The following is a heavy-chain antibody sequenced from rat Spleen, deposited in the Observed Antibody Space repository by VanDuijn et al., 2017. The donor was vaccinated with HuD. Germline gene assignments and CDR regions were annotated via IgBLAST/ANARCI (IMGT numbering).Heavy chain of an antibody. Sequence: EVQLVESGGGLVQLGRSLKLSCVTSGFTFNYYWMTWIRQAPGKGLEWVASITNASGGTHYPDSVKGRFTISRDIAKSTLYLQMNNLRSEDTATYYCTRRPYYDGAYYPFAYWGQGTLVTVSS. V-gene: IGHV5-31*01. D-gene: IGHD1-12*02. CDR2: ITNASGGT. J-gene: IGHJ3*01. CDR3: TRRPYYDGAYYPFAY. CDR1: GFTFNYYW.